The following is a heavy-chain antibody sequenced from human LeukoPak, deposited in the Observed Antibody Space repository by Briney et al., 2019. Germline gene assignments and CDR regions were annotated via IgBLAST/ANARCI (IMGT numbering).Heavy chain of an antibody. CDR1: GLIFRNYA. CDR2: ISGDGTET. CDR3: ARANIGYSYGYRFRYGMDV. V-gene: IGHV3-23*01. D-gene: IGHD5-18*01. J-gene: IGHJ6*02. Sequence: GGSLRPSCTASGLIFRNYAMTWVRQAPRKGLEWVSTISGDGTETFYADSVKGRFTISRDNSKNTHYLQMSSLRAEDTGIYYCARANIGYSYGYRFRYGMDVWGQGTTVTVSS.